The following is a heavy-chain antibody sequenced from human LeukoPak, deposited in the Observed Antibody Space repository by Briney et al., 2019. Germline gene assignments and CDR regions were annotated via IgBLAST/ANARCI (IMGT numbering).Heavy chain of an antibody. D-gene: IGHD6-19*01. Sequence: GRSLRLSCAASGFTFSSYAMHWVRQAPGKGLEWVAVMSYDGSNKYYADSVKGRFTISRVNSKNTLYLQMNSLRAEDTAVYYCARQYRGWYLGYWGQGTLVTVSS. J-gene: IGHJ4*02. CDR1: GFTFSSYA. CDR2: MSYDGSNK. CDR3: ARQYRGWYLGY. V-gene: IGHV3-30*04.